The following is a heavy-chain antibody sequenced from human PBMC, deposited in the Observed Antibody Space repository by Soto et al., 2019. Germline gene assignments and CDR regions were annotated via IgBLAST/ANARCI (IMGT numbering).Heavy chain of an antibody. V-gene: IGHV3-15*07. D-gene: IGHD6-6*01. CDR2: IRSKDVGATT. J-gene: IGHJ3*01. CDR1: GFTFSEAW. CDR3: TTASFYV. Sequence: GGSLRLSCAASGFTFSEAWMNWVRQAPGKGLEWVGRIRSKDVGATTDYAAPVKGKFTISRDDSENTVFLQINSLNTEDTAMYYCTTASFYVWGQGTMVTVSS.